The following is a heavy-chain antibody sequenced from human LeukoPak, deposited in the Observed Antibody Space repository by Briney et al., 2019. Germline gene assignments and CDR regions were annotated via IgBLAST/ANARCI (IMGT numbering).Heavy chain of an antibody. CDR2: IYYSGST. V-gene: IGHV4-39*07. J-gene: IGHJ5*02. CDR1: GGSISSSSYY. Sequence: SETLSLTCTVSGGSISSSSYYWGWIRQPPGKGLEWIGSIYYSGSTYYNPSLKSRVTISVDTSKNQFSLKLGSVTAADTAVYYCARVVIAVAVFDPWGQGTLVTVSS. CDR3: ARVVIAVAVFDP. D-gene: IGHD6-19*01.